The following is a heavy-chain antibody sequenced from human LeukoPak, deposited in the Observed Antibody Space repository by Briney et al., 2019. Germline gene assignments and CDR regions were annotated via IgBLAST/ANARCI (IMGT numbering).Heavy chain of an antibody. V-gene: IGHV3-53*01. D-gene: IGHD4-17*01. CDR2: IYSGGTT. Sequence: GGSLRLSCAASGFTVSNNYMTWVRQAPGKGLEWVSVIYSGGTTYYADSVEGRFTISRDNSRTTLNLQMNSLRAEDTAVYYCARGQSGDPAFDIWGQGTMVTVSS. J-gene: IGHJ3*02. CDR1: GFTVSNNY. CDR3: ARGQSGDPAFDI.